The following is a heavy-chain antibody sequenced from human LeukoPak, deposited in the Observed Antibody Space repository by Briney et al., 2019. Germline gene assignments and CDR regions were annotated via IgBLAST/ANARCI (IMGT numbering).Heavy chain of an antibody. CDR2: INPNSGGT. D-gene: IGHD4-17*01. Sequence: ASVKVSCKASGYTFTGYYMHWVRQAPGQGLERMGWINPNSGGTHYAQKFQGRVTVTRDTSISTTYMDLSRLRSDDTAVYYCARKGEDYGDYDYWGQGTLVTVSS. J-gene: IGHJ4*02. CDR3: ARKGEDYGDYDY. CDR1: GYTFTGYY. V-gene: IGHV1-2*02.